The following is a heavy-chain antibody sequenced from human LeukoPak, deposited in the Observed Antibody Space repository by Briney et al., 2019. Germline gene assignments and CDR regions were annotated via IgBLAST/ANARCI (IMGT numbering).Heavy chain of an antibody. V-gene: IGHV1-8*01. D-gene: IGHD1-26*01. CDR3: ARDIVGPTPDDY. Sequence: GASVKVSCKASGYTFTSYDINWVRQATGQGLEWMGWMNPNSGNTGYAQKFQGIVTMTRNTSISTAYMELSSLRSEDTAVYYCARDIVGPTPDDYWGQGTLVTVSS. J-gene: IGHJ4*02. CDR1: GYTFTSYD. CDR2: MNPNSGNT.